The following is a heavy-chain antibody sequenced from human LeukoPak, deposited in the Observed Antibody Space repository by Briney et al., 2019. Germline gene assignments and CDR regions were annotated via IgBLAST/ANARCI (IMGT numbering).Heavy chain of an antibody. J-gene: IGHJ4*02. CDR2: VDLNGGST. CDR1: GFTFPDYG. D-gene: IGHD3-10*01. CDR3: ARLFNFYGSGTYYPFDS. V-gene: IGHV3-20*04. Sequence: GGSLRLSCAASGFTFPDYGMSWVRLAPGKGLEWVSGVDLNGGSTHYADSVKGRFTISRDNAKNSLYLQMNTLRAEDTALYYCARLFNFYGSGTYYPFDSWGQGALVSVSS.